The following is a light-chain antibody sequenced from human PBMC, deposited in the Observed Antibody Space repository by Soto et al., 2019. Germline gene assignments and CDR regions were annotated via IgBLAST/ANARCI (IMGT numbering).Light chain of an antibody. CDR3: QQYNHCPPLT. CDR2: GAS. Sequence: EIVMTQSPATLSVSPGESATLSCRASQNVVRNLSWYQQKPGQAPRLLIYGASTRATGIPARFSGSGSGTEFNLTISSLQSEDFAIYSCQQYNHCPPLTFCGGTKVEIK. CDR1: QNVVRN. J-gene: IGKJ4*01. V-gene: IGKV3-15*01.